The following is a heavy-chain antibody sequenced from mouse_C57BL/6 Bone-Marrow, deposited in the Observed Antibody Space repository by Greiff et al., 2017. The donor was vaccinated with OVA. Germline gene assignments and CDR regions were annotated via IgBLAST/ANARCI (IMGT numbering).Heavy chain of an antibody. J-gene: IGHJ3*01. D-gene: IGHD6-1*01. Sequence: VQLQQSGAELVRPGASVKLSCKASGYTFTDYYINWVKQRPGQGLEWIARIYPGSGNTYYNETFKGKATLTAEKSSSTAYMQLSSLTSEDSAFYFCARMRPLRGFAYWGQGTLVTVSA. CDR3: ARMRPLRGFAY. CDR2: IYPGSGNT. CDR1: GYTFTDYY. V-gene: IGHV1-76*01.